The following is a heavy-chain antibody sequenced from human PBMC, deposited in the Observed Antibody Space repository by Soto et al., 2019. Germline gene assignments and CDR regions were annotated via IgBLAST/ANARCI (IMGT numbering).Heavy chain of an antibody. V-gene: IGHV4-31*11. J-gene: IGHJ3*02. Sequence: SETLALTCAVYGGFLSESYWTWIRQPPGKGLEWIGYIYYSGSTYYNPSLKSRVTISVDTSKNQFSLKLSSVTAADTAVYYCAREYRDYVWGSYRPDVDFDIWRQGEMVP. D-gene: IGHD3-16*02. CDR2: IYYSGST. CDR3: AREYRDYVWGSYRPDVDFDI. CDR1: GGFLSESY.